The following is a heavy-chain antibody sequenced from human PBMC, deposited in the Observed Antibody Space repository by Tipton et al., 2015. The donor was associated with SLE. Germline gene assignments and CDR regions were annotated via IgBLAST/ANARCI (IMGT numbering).Heavy chain of an antibody. CDR1: DDSFTRHY. CDR3: ARDWIMVPGVIRYYAMDV. J-gene: IGHJ6*02. D-gene: IGHD3-10*01. V-gene: IGHV4-59*11. Sequence: TLSLTCTVSDDSFTRHYWSWIRQTPGKGLEWIGYIYYSGSTTYNPSLKSRVTISLDKSKKQFFLKLSSVTAADTAVYYCARDWIMVPGVIRYYAMDVWGQGTTVTVSS. CDR2: IYYSGST.